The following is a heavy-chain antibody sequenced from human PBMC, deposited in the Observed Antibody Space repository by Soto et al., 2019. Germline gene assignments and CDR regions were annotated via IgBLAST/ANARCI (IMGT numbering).Heavy chain of an antibody. V-gene: IGHV4-4*07. CDR1: GGSTSSYY. Sequence: ETLSLTCTVSGGSTSSYYGSWIRQLAGTGLEWIGRIYTSGSTNYNPSLKSRVTMSVDTSKNQFSLKLSSVTAADTAVYYCARDGASSYNWFDLWGQGTLVTVSS. CDR2: IYTSGST. J-gene: IGHJ5*02. CDR3: ARDGASSYNWFDL. D-gene: IGHD6-19*01.